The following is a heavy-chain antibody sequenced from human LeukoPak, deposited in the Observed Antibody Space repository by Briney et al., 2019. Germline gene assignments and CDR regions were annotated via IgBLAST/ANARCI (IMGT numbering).Heavy chain of an antibody. V-gene: IGHV3-48*02. D-gene: IGHD3-22*01. CDR2: ISSSSSTK. J-gene: IGHJ4*02. CDR3: AHSSDFDY. Sequence: GGSLRLSCAASGFTFNSYSMNWVRQAPGKGLEWISYISSSSSTKHYADSVKGRFAISGDNAKNSLYLQMNSLRDEDTAVYYCAHSSDFDYWGQGTLVTVSS. CDR1: GFTFNSYS.